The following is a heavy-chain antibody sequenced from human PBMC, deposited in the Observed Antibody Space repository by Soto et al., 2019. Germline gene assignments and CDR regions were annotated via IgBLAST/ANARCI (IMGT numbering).Heavy chain of an antibody. J-gene: IGHJ4*02. D-gene: IGHD5-18*01. CDR2: ISSYSSPI. CDR3: ARQDSYGSIDY. CDR1: GLTFSSYS. Sequence: GGSLRLSCAASGLTFSSYSMNWVRQAPGKGLEWVSYISSYSSPIYYTDSVRGRFTISRDNARNSLYLQMSSLRAEDTAVYYCARQDSYGSIDYWGQGTLVTVSS. V-gene: IGHV3-48*01.